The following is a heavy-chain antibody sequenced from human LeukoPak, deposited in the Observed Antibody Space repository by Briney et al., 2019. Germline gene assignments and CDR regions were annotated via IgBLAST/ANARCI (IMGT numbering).Heavy chain of an antibody. CDR3: ARRPYSSSTTPRPFDY. D-gene: IGHD6-6*01. J-gene: IGHJ4*02. CDR1: GGSISSSSYY. V-gene: IGHV4-39*01. CDR2: IYYSGST. Sequence: SETLSLTCTVSGGSISSSSYYWGWIRQPPGKGLEWIGSIYYSGSTYYNPSLKSRVTISVDTSKNQFSLKLSSVTAADTAVYYCARRPYSSSTTPRPFDYWGQGTLVTVSS.